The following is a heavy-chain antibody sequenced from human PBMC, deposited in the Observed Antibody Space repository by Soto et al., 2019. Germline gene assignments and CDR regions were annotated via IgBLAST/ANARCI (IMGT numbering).Heavy chain of an antibody. Sequence: ASVKVSCKASGYTFTGHYIHWVRQAPEQGPEWMGEIGPESGATRYAQKFQGRVTMTRDMSITTVYMELNNLSPADTAVYYCARADPDASVGYWGQGTLVTVSS. J-gene: IGHJ4*02. D-gene: IGHD2-15*01. CDR2: IGPESGAT. CDR3: ARADPDASVGY. CDR1: GYTFTGHY. V-gene: IGHV1-2*02.